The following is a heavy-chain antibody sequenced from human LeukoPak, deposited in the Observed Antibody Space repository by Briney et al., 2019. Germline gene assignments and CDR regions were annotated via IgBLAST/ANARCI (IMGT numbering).Heavy chain of an antibody. Sequence: GGSLRLSCTTSGFLFSSYWMSWVRQAPGKGLEWVANIGPDGSDKQYVDSMKGRFTISRDNAQNSVYLHMNSLTAEDTAVYYCARFRRSAQSYWGQGILVTVSS. CDR2: IGPDGSDK. CDR3: ARFRRSAQSY. V-gene: IGHV3-7*01. D-gene: IGHD2-15*01. CDR1: GFLFSSYW. J-gene: IGHJ4*02.